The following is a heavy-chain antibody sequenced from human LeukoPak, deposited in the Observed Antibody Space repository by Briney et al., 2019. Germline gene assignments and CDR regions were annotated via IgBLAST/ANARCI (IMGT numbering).Heavy chain of an antibody. CDR1: GGSFSGYY. CDR2: INHSGST. J-gene: IGHJ4*02. CDR3: AAHYYDSSGYFDFDY. D-gene: IGHD3-22*01. Sequence: SETLSLTCAVYGGSFSGYYWSWIRQPPGKGLEWIGEINHSGSTNYNPSLKSRVTISVDTSKNQFSLKLSSVTAADTAVYYCAAHYYDSSGYFDFDYWGQGTLVTVSS. V-gene: IGHV4-34*01.